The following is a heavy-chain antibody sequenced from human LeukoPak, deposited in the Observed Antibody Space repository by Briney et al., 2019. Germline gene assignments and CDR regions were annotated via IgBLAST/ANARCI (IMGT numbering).Heavy chain of an antibody. CDR1: GDSVSSNSAA. CDR3: ARSPSGGSSGWYPGFSAPYYYYYMDV. D-gene: IGHD6-19*01. Sequence: SQTLSLTCAISGDSVSSNSAAWNWIRQSPSRGLEWLGRTYYRSKWYNDYAVSVKSRITINPDTSKNQFSLQLNSVTPEDTAVYYCARSPSGGSSGWYPGFSAPYYYYYMDVWGKGTTVTISS. J-gene: IGHJ6*03. V-gene: IGHV6-1*01. CDR2: TYYRSKWYN.